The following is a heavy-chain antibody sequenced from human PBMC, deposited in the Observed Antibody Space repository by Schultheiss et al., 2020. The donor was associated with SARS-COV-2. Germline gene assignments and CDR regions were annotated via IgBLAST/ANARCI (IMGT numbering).Heavy chain of an antibody. J-gene: IGHJ6*02. Sequence: ASVKVSCKASGYTFTGYYMHWVRQAPGQGLEWMGWINPNSGGTNYAQKFQGRVTMTRDTSISTAYMELSSLRSEDTAVYYCARHSGYSSGWYYYYYGMDVWGQGTTVTVSS. CDR2: INPNSGGT. D-gene: IGHD6-19*01. CDR3: ARHSGYSSGWYYYYYGMDV. CDR1: GYTFTGYY. V-gene: IGHV1-2*02.